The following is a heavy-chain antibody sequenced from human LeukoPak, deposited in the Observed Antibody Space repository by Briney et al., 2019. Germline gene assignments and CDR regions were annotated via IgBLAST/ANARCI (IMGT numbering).Heavy chain of an antibody. V-gene: IGHV4-39*07. Sequence: SETLSLTCTVSSDSISSSSYYWGWIRHPPGKGLEWIGTIYYSGSTYYNPSLKSRVTISVDTSKNQFSLKLSSVTAADTAVYYCARVPTVTFFDYWGQGTLVTVSS. CDR2: IYYSGST. D-gene: IGHD4-17*01. CDR3: ARVPTVTFFDY. J-gene: IGHJ4*02. CDR1: SDSISSSSYY.